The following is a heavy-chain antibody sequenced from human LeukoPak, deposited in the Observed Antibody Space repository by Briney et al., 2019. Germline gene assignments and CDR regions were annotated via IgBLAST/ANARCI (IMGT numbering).Heavy chain of an antibody. V-gene: IGHV4-38-2*02. CDR1: GYFISSGYY. Sequence: SETLSLTCTVSGYFISSGYYWGWIRQPPGKGLQWIGSIHHSGSTYYNPSLKSRVTISVDTSKSQFSLKLSSVTAADTAVYYCARTSSSGLVGGYYFDYWGQGTLVTVSS. J-gene: IGHJ4*02. CDR2: IHHSGST. CDR3: ARTSSSGLVGGYYFDY. D-gene: IGHD6-19*01.